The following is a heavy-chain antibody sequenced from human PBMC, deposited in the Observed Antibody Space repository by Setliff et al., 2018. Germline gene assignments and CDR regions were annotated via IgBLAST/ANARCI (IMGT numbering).Heavy chain of an antibody. V-gene: IGHV4-59*08. J-gene: IGHJ5*02. Sequence: KTSETLSLTCNVSGDPISSYYWTWIRQSPGKGLEWIGNIYDSGSINYNPSLKSRVTTSVDTSKNQFSLKLSSVTAADTAVYYCARLVETSTWGNWFDPWGQGTLVTVSS. CDR2: IYDSGSI. CDR1: GDPISSYY. CDR3: ARLVETSTWGNWFDP. D-gene: IGHD2-15*01.